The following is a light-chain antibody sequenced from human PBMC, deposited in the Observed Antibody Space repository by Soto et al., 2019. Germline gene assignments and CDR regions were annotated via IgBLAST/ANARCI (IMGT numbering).Light chain of an antibody. Sequence: DIQMTQSPSTLSASVGDGVTITCRASQSISNRLAWYQQKPGEAPKYLIYDASTLDSGAPSRFSGSGSGTDITLTISSLQPDDFASYYWQQYNSYPWTFGQGTKVEI. CDR2: DAS. CDR3: QQYNSYPWT. V-gene: IGKV1-5*01. J-gene: IGKJ1*01. CDR1: QSISNR.